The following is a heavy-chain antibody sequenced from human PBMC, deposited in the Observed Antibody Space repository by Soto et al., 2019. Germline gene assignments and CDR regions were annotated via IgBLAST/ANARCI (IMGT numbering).Heavy chain of an antibody. CDR1: GGTFSSYT. CDR2: IIPILGIA. CDR3: ARDEVLGCGWNS. Sequence: QVQLVQSGAEVKKPGSSVKVSCKASGGTFSSYTISWVRQAPGQGLEWMGRIIPILGIANYAQKFQGRVTITADKATCTRYMDLSTVRSEDPAVYYCARDEVLGCGWNSWGQGSLVTVSS. J-gene: IGHJ4*02. D-gene: IGHD6-19*01. V-gene: IGHV1-69*08.